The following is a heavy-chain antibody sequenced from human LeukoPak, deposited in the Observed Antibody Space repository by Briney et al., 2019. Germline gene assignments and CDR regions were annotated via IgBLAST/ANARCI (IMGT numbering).Heavy chain of an antibody. J-gene: IGHJ6*03. CDR1: GFTFGDYA. CDR2: TRNKANSYTT. CDR3: ARVFGDTLGWDYMDV. V-gene: IGHV3-72*01. D-gene: IGHD2-21*02. Sequence: GGSLRLSCTASGFTFGDYAVSWVRQAPGKGLEWVGRTRNKANSYTTEYAASVKGRFTISRDDSKNSLYLQMNSLKTGDTAVYYCARVFGDTLGWDYMDVWGKGTTVTVSS.